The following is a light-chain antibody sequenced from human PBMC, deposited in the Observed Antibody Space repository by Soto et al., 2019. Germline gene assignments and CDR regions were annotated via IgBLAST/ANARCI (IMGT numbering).Light chain of an antibody. Sequence: IVLTQSPDSLAVSLGERATITCRSSQSLSHGSDDKFHLAWYQQKSGQPPKLLIYWASTRETWVPDRFSGSGSGTDFALTISSLQAEDVAVYHCQQFFSSPYTFGQGTKLE. J-gene: IGKJ2*01. CDR2: WAS. V-gene: IGKV4-1*01. CDR1: QSLSHGSDDKFH. CDR3: QQFFSSPYT.